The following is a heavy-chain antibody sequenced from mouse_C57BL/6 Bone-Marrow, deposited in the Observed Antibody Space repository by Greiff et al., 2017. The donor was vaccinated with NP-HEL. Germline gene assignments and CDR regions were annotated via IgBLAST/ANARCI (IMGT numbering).Heavy chain of an antibody. V-gene: IGHV1-9*01. CDR1: GYTFTGNW. CDR3: ARDYYGSSYFDY. CDR2: ILPGSGNT. Sequence: QVQLKESGAELMKPGASVKLSCKAPGYTFTGNWIEWVKQRPGHGLEWIGEILPGSGNTYYNERFKGKATFTADTSSNTAYMQLSSLTTEDSAIYYCARDYYGSSYFDYWGQGTTLTVSS. J-gene: IGHJ2*01. D-gene: IGHD1-1*01.